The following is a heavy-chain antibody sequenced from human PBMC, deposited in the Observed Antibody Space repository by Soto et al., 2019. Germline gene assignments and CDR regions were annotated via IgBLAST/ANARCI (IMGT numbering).Heavy chain of an antibody. V-gene: IGHV3-23*01. D-gene: IGHD3-22*01. CDR2: IASNGGTT. CDR1: GFTFSSYA. Sequence: GGSLRLSCAASGFTFSSYALSWVRQAPGKGLDWVSAIASNGGTTYYADSVKGLFTISRDNSKNTLYLQMNSLRGEDTAVYYCAKRSRGPSGYFDCWGQGTQVTVSS. J-gene: IGHJ4*02. CDR3: AKRSRGPSGYFDC.